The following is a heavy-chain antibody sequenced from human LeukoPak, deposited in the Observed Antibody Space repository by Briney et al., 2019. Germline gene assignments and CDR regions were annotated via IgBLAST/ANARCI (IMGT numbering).Heavy chain of an antibody. J-gene: IGHJ4*02. D-gene: IGHD2/OR15-2a*01. CDR2: IDPSDSYT. CDR3: ARSHSDPFLDY. Sequence: GESLQISCKGSGASLTSYWINWVRQLPGKGLEWMGKIDPSDSYTNYSPSFEGHVTISADKSISTAYLQWSSLKASDTAMYYCARSHSDPFLDYWGQGTLVTVSS. CDR1: GASLTSYW. V-gene: IGHV5-10-1*01.